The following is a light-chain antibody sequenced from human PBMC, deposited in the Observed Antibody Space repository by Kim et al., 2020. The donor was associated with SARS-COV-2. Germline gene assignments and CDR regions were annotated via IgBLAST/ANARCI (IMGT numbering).Light chain of an antibody. CDR1: QGISNY. J-gene: IGKJ1*01. CDR2: AAS. V-gene: IGKV1-27*01. Sequence: ASVGDRVTITCRASQGISNYLAWYQQKPGKVPKLLIYAASTLQSGVPSRFSGSGSGTDFTLTISSLQPEDVATYYCHKYNSDPRTFGQGTKVDIK. CDR3: HKYNSDPRT.